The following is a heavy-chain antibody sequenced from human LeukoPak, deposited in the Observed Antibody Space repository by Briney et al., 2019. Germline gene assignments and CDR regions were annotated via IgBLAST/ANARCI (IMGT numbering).Heavy chain of an antibody. CDR1: GITFSSYN. J-gene: IGHJ4*02. V-gene: IGHV3-21*04. CDR3: AKPYYYGSGSYFLHFDF. D-gene: IGHD3-10*01. CDR2: ISSSSSYI. Sequence: GGSLRLSCAASGITFSSYNMNWVRQAPGKGLEWVSSISSSSSYIYYADSVRGRFTISRDNSKNTPYLQMNGLRAEDTAVYYCAKPYYYGSGSYFLHFDFWGQGALVTVSS.